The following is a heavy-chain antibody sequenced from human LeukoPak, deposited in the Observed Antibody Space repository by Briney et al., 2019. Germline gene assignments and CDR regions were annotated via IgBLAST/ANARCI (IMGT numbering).Heavy chain of an antibody. D-gene: IGHD2-21*02. CDR1: GFNFSSYA. V-gene: IGHV3-30-3*01. J-gene: IGHJ4*02. CDR3: ARDLVVTALTDY. Sequence: PGRSLRLSCAAAGFNFSSYAMHWVRQAPGKGQEWVAVISYDGSNKYYADSVKGRFTISRDNSKNTLYLQMNSLRAEDTAVYYCARDLVVTALTDYWGQGTLVTVSS. CDR2: ISYDGSNK.